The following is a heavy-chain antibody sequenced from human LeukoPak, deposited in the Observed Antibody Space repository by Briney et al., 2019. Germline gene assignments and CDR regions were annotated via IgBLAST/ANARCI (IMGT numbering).Heavy chain of an antibody. Sequence: PGGSLRLSCAASGFTFSSYAMHWVRQAPGKGLEWVAVISYDGSNKYYADSVKGRFTISRDNSKNTLYLQMNSLRAEDTAVYYCARGWYVTTVTEEYFQHWGQGTLVTVSS. J-gene: IGHJ1*01. V-gene: IGHV3-30*04. D-gene: IGHD4-17*01. CDR2: ISYDGSNK. CDR1: GFTFSSYA. CDR3: ARGWYVTTVTEEYFQH.